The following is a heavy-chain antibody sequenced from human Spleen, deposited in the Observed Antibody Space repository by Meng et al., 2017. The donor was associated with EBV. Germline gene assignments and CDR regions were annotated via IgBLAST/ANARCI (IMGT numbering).Heavy chain of an antibody. CDR1: GGVIISFYY. CDR3: AYFGDLPPLW. V-gene: IGHV4-39*01. CDR2: VHYTGST. Sequence: QLPSRTAGPGYVHPSEALCLPRTVYGGVIISFYYWGWIRQPPGRGLEWIGSVHYTGSTYYSPSLKSRVTVSVDTSKNQFSLRLTSVTAADTAVYYCAYFGDLPPLWWGQGTLVTVSS. D-gene: IGHD3-16*01. J-gene: IGHJ4*02.